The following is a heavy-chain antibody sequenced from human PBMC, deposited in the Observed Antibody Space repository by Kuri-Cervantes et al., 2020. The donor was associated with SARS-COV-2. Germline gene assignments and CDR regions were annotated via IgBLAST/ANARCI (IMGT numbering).Heavy chain of an antibody. V-gene: IGHV3-20*04. Sequence: GESLKISCAASGFTFDDYGMSWVRQAPGKGLEWVSGINWNGGSTGYADSVKGRFTISRDNAKNSLYLQMNSLRAEDTAVYYCARRLEYDFWSGPLDAFDIWGQGTMVTDSS. D-gene: IGHD3-3*01. CDR2: INWNGGST. J-gene: IGHJ3*02. CDR1: GFTFDDYG. CDR3: ARRLEYDFWSGPLDAFDI.